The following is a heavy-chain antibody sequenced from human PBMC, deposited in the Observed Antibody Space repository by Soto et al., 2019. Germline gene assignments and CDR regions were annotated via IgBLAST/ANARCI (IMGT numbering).Heavy chain of an antibody. Sequence: LRLSCAASGFTFSSYSMNWVRQAPGKGLEWVSSISSSSSYIYYADSVKGRFTISRDNAKNSLYLQMNSLRAEDTTVYYCARYHRFMEWLLYPRSFGFVYWGQGTLVTVSS. D-gene: IGHD3-3*01. CDR1: GFTFSSYS. V-gene: IGHV3-21*01. J-gene: IGHJ4*02. CDR2: ISSSSSYI. CDR3: ARYHRFMEWLLYPRSFGFVY.